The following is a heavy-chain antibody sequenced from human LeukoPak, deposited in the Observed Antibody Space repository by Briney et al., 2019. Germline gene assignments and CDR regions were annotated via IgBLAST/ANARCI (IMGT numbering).Heavy chain of an antibody. Sequence: PGGSLRLSCAASGFTFSSYSMNWVRQAPGKGLEWVSFISPSGGSIYYADSVKGRFTISRDNAKSSLYLQVNSLRAEDTAVYFCARVRSGYYIDYWGQGTLVTVSS. D-gene: IGHD3-3*01. CDR1: GFTFSSYS. CDR2: ISPSGGSI. V-gene: IGHV3-48*01. J-gene: IGHJ4*02. CDR3: ARVRSGYYIDY.